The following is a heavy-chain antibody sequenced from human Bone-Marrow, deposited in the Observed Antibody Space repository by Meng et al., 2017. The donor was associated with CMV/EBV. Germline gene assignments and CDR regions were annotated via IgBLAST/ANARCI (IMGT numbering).Heavy chain of an antibody. CDR3: ARRTIAAAGNFDL. CDR1: GGSFSGYY. Sequence: GSLRLSRAVYGGSFSGYYWSWIRQPPGKGPEWIGEINHSGSTNYNPSLKSRVTISVDTSKNQFSLKLSAVTAADTAVYYCARRTIAAAGNFDLWGRGTLVTVSS. CDR2: INHSGST. D-gene: IGHD6-13*01. J-gene: IGHJ2*01. V-gene: IGHV4-34*01.